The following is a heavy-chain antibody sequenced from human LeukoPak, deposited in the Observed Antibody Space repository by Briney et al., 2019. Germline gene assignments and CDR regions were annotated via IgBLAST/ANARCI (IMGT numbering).Heavy chain of an antibody. CDR2: IYYSGST. V-gene: IGHV4-59*01. CDR1: GGSISSYY. D-gene: IGHD1-26*01. CDR3: AGSYY. Sequence: PSETLSLTCTVSGGSISSYYWSWIRQPPGKGLEWIGYIYYSGSTSYNPSLKSRVTISVDTSKNQFSLKLSSVTAADTAVYYCAGSYYWGQGTLVTVSS. J-gene: IGHJ4*02.